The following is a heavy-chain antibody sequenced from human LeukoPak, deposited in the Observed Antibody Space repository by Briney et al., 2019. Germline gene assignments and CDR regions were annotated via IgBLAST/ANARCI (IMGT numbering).Heavy chain of an antibody. D-gene: IGHD3-22*01. CDR1: GYTFTSYG. Sequence: ASVKVSCKASGYTFTSYGITWVRQAPGQGLEWMGGIIPIFGTANYAQKFQGRVTITADKSTSTAYMELSSLRSEDTAVYYCASGVSSGYYYYPLYWGQGTLVTVSS. J-gene: IGHJ4*02. V-gene: IGHV1-69*06. CDR3: ASGVSSGYYYYPLY. CDR2: IIPIFGTA.